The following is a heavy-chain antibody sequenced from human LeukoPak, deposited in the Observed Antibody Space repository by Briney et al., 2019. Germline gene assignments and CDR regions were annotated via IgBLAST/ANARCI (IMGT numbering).Heavy chain of an antibody. CDR1: GGSISSSSYY. V-gene: IGHV4-39*01. Sequence: SESLSLTCTVSGGSISSSSYYWGWLRQPPGKGLEWIGSIYYSGSTYYNPSLKSRVTISVDTSKNQFSLKLSSVTAADTAVHYCARRGSDAFDIWGQGTMVTVSS. J-gene: IGHJ3*02. D-gene: IGHD6-25*01. CDR3: ARRGSDAFDI. CDR2: IYYSGST.